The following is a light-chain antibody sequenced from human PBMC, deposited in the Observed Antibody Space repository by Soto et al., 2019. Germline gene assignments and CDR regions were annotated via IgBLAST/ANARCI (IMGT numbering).Light chain of an antibody. CDR2: RNN. CDR3: AAWDDSLKV. CDR1: SSNIGSNY. V-gene: IGLV1-47*01. Sequence: QSVLTQPHSASGTPGQRVTISCSGSSSNIGSNYVYWYQQLPGTAPKLLIYRNNQRPSGVPDRFSGSKSGTSASLAISGLRSEDEADYYCAAWDDSLKVFGTGTKLTVL. J-gene: IGLJ1*01.